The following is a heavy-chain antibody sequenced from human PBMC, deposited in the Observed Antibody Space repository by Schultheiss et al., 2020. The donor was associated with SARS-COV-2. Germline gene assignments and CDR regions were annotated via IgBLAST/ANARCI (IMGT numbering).Heavy chain of an antibody. Sequence: GGSLRLSCAASGFTFSSYAMHWVRQAPGRGLEWVAVISYDGTNKNFADSVKGRFTISRDNSKNTLFLQMNSLKTEDTAVYFCARECVYGSWLHFDFWGQGGLVTVAS. J-gene: IGHJ4*02. CDR1: GFTFSSYA. CDR3: ARECVYGSWLHFDF. CDR2: ISYDGTNK. V-gene: IGHV3-30*01. D-gene: IGHD6-19*01.